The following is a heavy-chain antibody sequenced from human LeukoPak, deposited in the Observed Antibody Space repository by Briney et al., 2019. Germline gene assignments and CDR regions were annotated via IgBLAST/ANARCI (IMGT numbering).Heavy chain of an antibody. Sequence: GGSLRLSCAASGFTFSGSAMHWVRQASGKGLEWVGRIRSKANGYATAHAASVKGRFTISRDDSKNTAYLQMNSLKTEDTAVYYCTRQGGDYGDHGWGQGTLVTVSS. V-gene: IGHV3-73*01. CDR2: IRSKANGYAT. J-gene: IGHJ4*02. D-gene: IGHD4-17*01. CDR3: TRQGGDYGDHG. CDR1: GFTFSGSA.